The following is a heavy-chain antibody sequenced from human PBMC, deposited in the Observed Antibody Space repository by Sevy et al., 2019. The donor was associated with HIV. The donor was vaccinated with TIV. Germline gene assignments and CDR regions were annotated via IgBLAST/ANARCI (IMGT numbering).Heavy chain of an antibody. CDR3: ARTPIGNYEEYFDY. D-gene: IGHD1-7*01. J-gene: IGHJ4*02. Sequence: GGSQRLSCAASGFIVTSNYMSWVRQAPGKGLEWVSVIHGGGTTQYADSVKGRFTISRDNSKNTLYLQMNTLRAEDTAVYYCARTPIGNYEEYFDYWGQGTLVTVSS. CDR1: GFIVTSNY. V-gene: IGHV3-53*01. CDR2: IHGGGTT.